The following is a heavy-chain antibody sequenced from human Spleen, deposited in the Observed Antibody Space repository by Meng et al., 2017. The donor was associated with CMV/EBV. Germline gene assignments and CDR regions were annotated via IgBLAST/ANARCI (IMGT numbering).Heavy chain of an antibody. Sequence: SETLSLTCTVSGYSISSGYYWGWIRQPPGKGLEWIGSIYHSGSTYYNSSLKSRVTMSLDTSKNQFSLKLSSVTAADTAVYYCARGPKGIFGVVILFSWFDPWGQGTLVTVSS. D-gene: IGHD3-3*01. V-gene: IGHV4-38-2*02. CDR2: IYHSGST. CDR1: GYSISSGYY. CDR3: ARGPKGIFGVVILFSWFDP. J-gene: IGHJ5*02.